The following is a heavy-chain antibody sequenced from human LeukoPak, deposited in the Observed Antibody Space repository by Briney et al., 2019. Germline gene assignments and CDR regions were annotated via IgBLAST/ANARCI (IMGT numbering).Heavy chain of an antibody. D-gene: IGHD4-11*01. CDR2: IIPIFGTA. CDR1: GYTFTSYA. J-gene: IGHJ6*03. Sequence: GASVKVSCKASGYTFTSYAISWVRQAPGQGLEWMGGIIPIFGTANYAQKFQGRVTITTDESTSTAYMELSSLRSEDTAVYYCAIDYSNYPNYYYYMDVWGKGTTVTVSS. V-gene: IGHV1-69*05. CDR3: AIDYSNYPNYYYYMDV.